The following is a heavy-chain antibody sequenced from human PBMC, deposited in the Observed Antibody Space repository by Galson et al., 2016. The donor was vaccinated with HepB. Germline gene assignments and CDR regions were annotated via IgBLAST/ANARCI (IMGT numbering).Heavy chain of an antibody. Sequence: SLRLSCAASGFTFSGYSMNWVRQAPGKGLEWVSYIGSSGDVMYYADSVKGRFTISRDNARNSLYLQMDSLRDEDTAVYFCARDHLWAFDYWGQGTLVTVSS. CDR2: IGSSGDVM. J-gene: IGHJ4*02. V-gene: IGHV3-48*02. CDR1: GFTFSGYS. CDR3: ARDHLWAFDY. D-gene: IGHD7-27*01.